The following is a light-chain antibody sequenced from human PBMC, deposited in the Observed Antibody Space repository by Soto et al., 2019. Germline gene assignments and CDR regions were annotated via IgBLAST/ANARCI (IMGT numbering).Light chain of an antibody. CDR2: GAS. V-gene: IGKV3-20*01. CDR3: QQYVTSAIT. CDR1: QSVSSR. Sequence: EIVFTQSPGTLSLSPWERASLSCRASQSVSSRLAWYQQKPGQAPRLLISGASSRATGIPDRFSGSGSGTDFTLTISRLEPEDFALYYCQQYVTSAITFGQGTRLEIK. J-gene: IGKJ5*01.